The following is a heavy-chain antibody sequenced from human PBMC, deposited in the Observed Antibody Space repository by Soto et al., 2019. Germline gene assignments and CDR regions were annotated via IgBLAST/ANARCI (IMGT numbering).Heavy chain of an antibody. Sequence: EVQLVESGGGLVQPGGSLRLSCAASGFTFSSYSMNWVRQAPGKGLEWVSYISSSSSTIYYADSVKGRFTISRDNAKNSLYLQMNSLRDEDTAVYYCARVENTDMPLPGIAVAGTLDYWGQGTLVTVSS. D-gene: IGHD6-19*01. CDR1: GFTFSSYS. CDR3: ARVENTDMPLPGIAVAGTLDY. CDR2: ISSSSSTI. V-gene: IGHV3-48*02. J-gene: IGHJ4*02.